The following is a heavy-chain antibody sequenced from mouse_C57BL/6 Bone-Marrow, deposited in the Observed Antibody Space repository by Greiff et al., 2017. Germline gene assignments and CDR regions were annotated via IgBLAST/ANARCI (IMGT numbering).Heavy chain of an antibody. J-gene: IGHJ2*01. D-gene: IGHD1-1*01. CDR3: AREIDYYCGRRGY. Sequence: QVQLQQSGAELARPGASVKLSCKASGYTFTSYGISWVKQRTGQGLEWIGEIYPRSGSTYYNEKFKGQATLTADKSSSTAYMELSSLTSEDSAVYFWAREIDYYCGRRGYWGQGTTLTVSA. V-gene: IGHV1-81*01. CDR2: IYPRSGST. CDR1: GYTFTSYG.